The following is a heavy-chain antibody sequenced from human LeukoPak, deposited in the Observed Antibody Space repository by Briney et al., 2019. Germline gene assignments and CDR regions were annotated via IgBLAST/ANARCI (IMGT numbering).Heavy chain of an antibody. CDR3: ARGRYGEIRLWYFDL. Sequence: PGGSLRLSCTASGFTFSSYSMNWVRQAPGKGLEWVSSISSSSTCMYYADSVKGRFTISRDNAKNSLYLQMNSLRAEDTAVYYCARGRYGEIRLWYFDLWGRGTLVTVSS. J-gene: IGHJ2*01. CDR2: ISSSSTCM. V-gene: IGHV3-21*01. CDR1: GFTFSSYS. D-gene: IGHD4-17*01.